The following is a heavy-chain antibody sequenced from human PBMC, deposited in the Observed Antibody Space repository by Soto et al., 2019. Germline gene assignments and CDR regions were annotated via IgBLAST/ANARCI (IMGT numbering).Heavy chain of an antibody. V-gene: IGHV3-33*01. CDR1: GFTFSSYG. CDR3: ARGLRFLEWLSAAEYFQH. J-gene: IGHJ1*01. CDR2: IWYDGSNK. D-gene: IGHD3-3*01. Sequence: QVQLVESGGGVVQPGRSLRLSCAASGFTFSSYGMHWVRQAPGKGLEWVAVIWYDGSNKYYAESVKGRLTISRDNSKNTLYRQMNSLRAEDTAVYYCARGLRFLEWLSAAEYFQHWGQGTLVTVSS.